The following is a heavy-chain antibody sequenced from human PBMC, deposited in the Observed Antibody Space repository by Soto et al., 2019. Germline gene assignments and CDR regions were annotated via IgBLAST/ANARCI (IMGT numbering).Heavy chain of an antibody. CDR3: AKAGATVVTHLAPPPVDY. CDR1: GFTFSSYA. Sequence: GGSLRLSCAASGFTFSSYAMSWVRQAPGKGLEWVSAISGSGGSTYYADSVKGRFTISRDNSKNTLYLQMNSLRAEDTAVYYCAKAGATVVTHLAPPPVDYWGQGTLVTVSS. V-gene: IGHV3-23*01. CDR2: ISGSGGST. D-gene: IGHD4-17*01. J-gene: IGHJ4*02.